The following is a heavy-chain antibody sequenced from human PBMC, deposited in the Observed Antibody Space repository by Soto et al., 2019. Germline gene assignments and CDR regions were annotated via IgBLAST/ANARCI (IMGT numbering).Heavy chain of an antibody. CDR3: ARIRSSSSNYYGMDV. CDR1: GFSLSTSGIC. CDR2: IDWDDDK. V-gene: IGHV2-70*01. Sequence: SGPTLVNPTQTLTLTCTFSGFSLSTSGICLSWIRQPPGKALEWLALIDWDDDKYYSTSLKTRLTISKDTSKNQVVLTMTNMEPVDTATYYCARIRSSSSNYYGMDVWGQGTTVTVSS. D-gene: IGHD6-13*01. J-gene: IGHJ6*02.